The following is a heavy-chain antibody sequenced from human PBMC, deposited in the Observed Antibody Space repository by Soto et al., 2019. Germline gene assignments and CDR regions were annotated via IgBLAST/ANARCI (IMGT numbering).Heavy chain of an antibody. V-gene: IGHV3-30-3*01. CDR3: ARDPCGVCFDWHFDL. CDR1: GFTFSSFA. J-gene: IGHJ2*01. D-gene: IGHD2-21*02. Sequence: QAQLVESGGGVVQPGRSLTLSCAASGFTFSSFAIHWVRQAPGKGLEWVAAISYDGTTKFYADSVKGRSTISRDNSKNSLYLQMNSLRGEDTAAYYCARDPCGVCFDWHFDLWGHGTLVTVSS. CDR2: ISYDGTTK.